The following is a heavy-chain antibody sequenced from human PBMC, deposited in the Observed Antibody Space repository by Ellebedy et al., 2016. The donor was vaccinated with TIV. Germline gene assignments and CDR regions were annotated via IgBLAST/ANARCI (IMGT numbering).Heavy chain of an antibody. J-gene: IGHJ4*02. CDR1: GFTFDDYA. CDR2: ISWDGGST. V-gene: IGHV3-43D*03. Sequence: GESLKISXAASGFTFDDYAMHWVRQAPGKGLEWVSLISWDGGSTYYADSVKGRFTISRDNSKNSLYLQMNSLRAEDTALYYCAKDESRQRWLHLGLDYWGQGTLVTVSS. CDR3: AKDESRQRWLHLGLDY. D-gene: IGHD5-24*01.